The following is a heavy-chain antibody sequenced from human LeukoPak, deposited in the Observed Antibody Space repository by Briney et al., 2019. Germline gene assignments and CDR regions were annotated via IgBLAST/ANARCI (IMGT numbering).Heavy chain of an antibody. CDR2: IKQDGSEK. CDR3: ARDQRYFDWLFPGSYFDY. V-gene: IGHV3-7*03. CDR1: GFTFSSNW. J-gene: IGHJ4*02. D-gene: IGHD3-9*01. Sequence: GGSLRLSCAASGFTFSSNWMSWVRQAPGKGLERVANIKQDGSEKYYVDSVKGRFTISRDNAKNSLYLQMNSLRAEDTAVYYCARDQRYFDWLFPGSYFDYWGQGTLVTVSS.